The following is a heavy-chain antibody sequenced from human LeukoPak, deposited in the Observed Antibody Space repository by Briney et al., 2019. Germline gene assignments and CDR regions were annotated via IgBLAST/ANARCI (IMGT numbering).Heavy chain of an antibody. Sequence: KPSETLSLTCTVSGGSLCRSGYNWGWSCQPRGQGLELIGSISYSGSTYYNPSLKSRVTTSADTSKNQFSLKLNSVTAADAAVYYWARRRSSNSYSWFEPWGQGTLVTVSS. D-gene: IGHD6-13*01. V-gene: IGHV4-39*01. J-gene: IGHJ5*02. CDR2: ISYSGST. CDR3: ARRRSSNSYSWFEP. CDR1: GGSLCRSGYN.